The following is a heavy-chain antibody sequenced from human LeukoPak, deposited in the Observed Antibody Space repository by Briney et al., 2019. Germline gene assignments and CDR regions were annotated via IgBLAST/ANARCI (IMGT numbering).Heavy chain of an antibody. Sequence: GGSLRLSCAASGFTFSSYAMHWVRQAPGKGLEYVSAISSNGGSTYYANSVKGRFTTSRHNSKNTLYLQMGSLRAEDMAVYYCATGEYSGYGPFDYWGQGTLVTVSS. CDR1: GFTFSSYA. V-gene: IGHV3-64*01. CDR3: ATGEYSGYGPFDY. D-gene: IGHD5-12*01. J-gene: IGHJ4*02. CDR2: ISSNGGST.